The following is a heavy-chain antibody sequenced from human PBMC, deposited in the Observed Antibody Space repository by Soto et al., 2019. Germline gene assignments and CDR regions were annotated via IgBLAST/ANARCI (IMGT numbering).Heavy chain of an antibody. CDR2: IDTSGRNT. CDR1: GITFGNYA. J-gene: IGHJ4*02. Sequence: GGSLRLSCTVSGITFGNYAMSWVRQAPGKGLQWVSTIDTSGRNTYYADSVKGRVTISRDNSKNTLYLQVRSLRDDDTAVYYCAFDYWGQGTLVTVSS. CDR3: AFDY. V-gene: IGHV3-23*05.